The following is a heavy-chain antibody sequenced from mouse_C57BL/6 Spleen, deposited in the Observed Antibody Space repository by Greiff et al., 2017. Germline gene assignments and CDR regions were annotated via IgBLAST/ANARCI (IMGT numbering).Heavy chain of an antibody. CDR3: GGGGRSYAMDY. V-gene: IGHV10-1*01. J-gene: IGHJ4*01. Sequence: EVMLVESGGGLVQPKGSLKLSCAASGFSFNTYAMNWVRQAPGKGLEWVARIRSKSNNYATYYADSVKDRFTISRDDSESMLYLQMNNLKTEDTAMYYCGGGGRSYAMDYWGQGTSVTVSS. CDR1: GFSFNTYA. CDR2: IRSKSNNYAT.